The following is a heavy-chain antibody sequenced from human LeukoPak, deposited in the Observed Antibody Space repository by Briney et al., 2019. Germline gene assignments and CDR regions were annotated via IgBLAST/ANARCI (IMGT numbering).Heavy chain of an antibody. CDR1: GFSLSTSGVG. V-gene: IGHV2-5*01. J-gene: IGHJ4*02. CDR3: AHRLTYYDILTGYYNGYYFDY. Sequence: SGPTLVNPTQTLTLTCTFSGFSLSTSGVGVGWIRQPPGKSLEWLALIYWNDDKRYSPSLKSRLTITKDTSKNQVVLTMTNMDPVDTATYYCAHRLTYYDILTGYYNGYYFDYWGQGTLVTVSS. CDR2: IYWNDDK. D-gene: IGHD3-9*01.